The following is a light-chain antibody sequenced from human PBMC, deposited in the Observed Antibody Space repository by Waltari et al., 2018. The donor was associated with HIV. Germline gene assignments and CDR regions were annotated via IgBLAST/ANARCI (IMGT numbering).Light chain of an antibody. CDR1: SSDVGGHDF. CDR3: SSYAGSNNYVL. Sequence: QSALTQPPSASGSPGQSVTISCTGTSSDVGGHDFVSWYKHNPGKVPNLLFYSVSKRPSGGPDRFSGSKSGNTASLTVSGLQGEDEGDYYCSSYAGSNNYVLFGGGTKLTVL. J-gene: IGLJ2*01. V-gene: IGLV2-8*01. CDR2: SVS.